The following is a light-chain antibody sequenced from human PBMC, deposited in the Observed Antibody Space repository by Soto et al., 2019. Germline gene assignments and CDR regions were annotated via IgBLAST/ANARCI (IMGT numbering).Light chain of an antibody. CDR1: QSVSSSY. CDR3: QQYGSSPPVT. CDR2: GAS. J-gene: IGKJ4*01. Sequence: EIVLTQSPGTLSLSPGERATLSCRASQSVSSSYLAWYQQKPGQTPRLLIYGASSRATGIPDRFSGNGSGTDFTLSISRLEPEDFAVYYCQQYGSSPPVTFGGGTKVDIK. V-gene: IGKV3-20*01.